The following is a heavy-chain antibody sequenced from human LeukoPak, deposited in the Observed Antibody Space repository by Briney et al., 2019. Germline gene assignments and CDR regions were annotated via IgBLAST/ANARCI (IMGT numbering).Heavy chain of an antibody. CDR1: GFTFSSYE. CDR3: ARALPVVGAISLNWFDP. Sequence: GGSLRLSCAASGFTFSSYEMNWVRQAPGKGLEWVSYISSSGSTIYYADSVKGRFTISRDNAKNSLYLQMNSLRAEDTALYYCARALPVVGAISLNWFDPWGQGTLVTVSS. CDR2: ISSSGSTI. D-gene: IGHD1-26*01. V-gene: IGHV3-48*03. J-gene: IGHJ5*02.